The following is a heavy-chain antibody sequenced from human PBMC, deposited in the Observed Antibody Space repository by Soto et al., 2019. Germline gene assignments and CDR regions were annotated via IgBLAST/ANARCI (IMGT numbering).Heavy chain of an antibody. CDR1: GFTFSSYS. Sequence: GGSLRLSCAAPGFTFSSYSMNWVRQAPGKGLEWVSSISSSSSYIYYADSVKGRFTISRDNAKNSLYLQMNSLRAEDTAVYYCARGLVYYYYGMDVWGQGTTVTVSS. CDR3: ARGLVYYYYGMDV. J-gene: IGHJ6*02. V-gene: IGHV3-21*01. D-gene: IGHD3-9*01. CDR2: ISSSSSYI.